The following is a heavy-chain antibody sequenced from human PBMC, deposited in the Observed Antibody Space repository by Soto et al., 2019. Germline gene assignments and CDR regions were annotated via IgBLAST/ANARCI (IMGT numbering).Heavy chain of an antibody. CDR3: VRWGNWKVPDH. CDR2: IWYDGSNK. Sequence: QVQLVESGGGVVQPGRALRRSCAASGFTFSSHGMHWVRQATGKGPEWVAVIWYDGSNKYYADSVRGRFTISRDNAESTLYLEMNSLRVEDTAVYHCVRWGNWKVPDHWGQGTLVTVSS. V-gene: IGHV3-33*01. D-gene: IGHD1-1*01. CDR1: GFTFSSHG. J-gene: IGHJ4*02.